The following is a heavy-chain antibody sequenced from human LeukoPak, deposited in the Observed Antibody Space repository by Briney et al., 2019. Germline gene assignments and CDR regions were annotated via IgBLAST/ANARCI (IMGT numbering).Heavy chain of an antibody. CDR1: GGSFEHYF. J-gene: IGHJ4*02. V-gene: IGHV4-59*01. CDR3: ASHRRSHGAEY. Sequence: SETLSLTCTVSGGSFEHYFRSWIRQPPGKGLEFIGYVYYTGGTDYSPSLKSRLTISADTAKNQFSLKLRSVTAADAAVYYCASHRRSHGAEYWGQGTLVTVSS. CDR2: VYYTGGT. D-gene: IGHD5-18*01.